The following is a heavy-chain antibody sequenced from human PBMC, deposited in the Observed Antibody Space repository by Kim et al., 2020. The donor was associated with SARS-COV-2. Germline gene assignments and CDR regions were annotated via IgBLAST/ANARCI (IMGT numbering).Heavy chain of an antibody. CDR3: AKDPHSGYDYYYDSSGYSHFDY. CDR1: GFTFSSYG. J-gene: IGHJ4*02. V-gene: IGHV3-30*18. D-gene: IGHD3-22*01. Sequence: GGSLRLSCAASGFTFSSYGMHWVRQAPGKGLEWVAVISYDGSNKYYADSVKGRFTISRDNSKNTLYLQMNSLRAEDTAVYYCAKDPHSGYDYYYDSSGYSHFDYWGQGTLVTVSS. CDR2: ISYDGSNK.